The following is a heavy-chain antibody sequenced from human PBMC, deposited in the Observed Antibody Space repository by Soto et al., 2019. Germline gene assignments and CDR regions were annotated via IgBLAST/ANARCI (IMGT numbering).Heavy chain of an antibody. CDR2: IYYSGRT. V-gene: IGHV4-30-4*01. CDR1: GGSINNYEYY. D-gene: IGHD6-6*01. Sequence: SETLSLTCTVSGGSINNYEYYWTWIRQPPGKGLEWVGYIYYSGRTNYNPSLNSRLTISLDTSENQFSLKLTSVSAADTAVYYCARGLSNSPDYFDSWGQGTLVTVSS. CDR3: ARGLSNSPDYFDS. J-gene: IGHJ4*02.